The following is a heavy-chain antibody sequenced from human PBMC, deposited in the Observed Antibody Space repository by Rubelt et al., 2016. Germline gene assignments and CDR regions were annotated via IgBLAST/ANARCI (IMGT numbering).Heavy chain of an antibody. CDR1: GFTFSTYW. Sequence: EVQLVESGGGLVQPGGSLRLSCAASGFTFSTYWMTWVRQAPGKGLEWVANIQEDGSEKYYVDSVKGRFAISRGSGKNSIYLQMDNLRVEDSGIYYCSEVLDYWGQGTLVTVSS. J-gene: IGHJ4*02. CDR2: IQEDGSEK. CDR3: SEVLDY. V-gene: IGHV3-7*03.